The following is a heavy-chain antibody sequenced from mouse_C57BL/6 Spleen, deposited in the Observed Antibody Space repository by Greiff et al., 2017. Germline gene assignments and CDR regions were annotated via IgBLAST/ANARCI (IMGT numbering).Heavy chain of an antibody. CDR1: GFTFSSYA. D-gene: IGHD2-5*01. J-gene: IGHJ3*01. V-gene: IGHV5-4*03. CDR2: ISDGGSYT. CDR3: ARVNYYSNSPFAY. Sequence: EVMLVESGGGLVKPGGSLKLSCAASGFTFSSYAMSWVRQTPEKRLEWVATISDGGSYTYYPDNVKGRFTISRDNAKNNLYLQMSHLKSEDTAMCYCARVNYYSNSPFAYWGQGTLVTVSA.